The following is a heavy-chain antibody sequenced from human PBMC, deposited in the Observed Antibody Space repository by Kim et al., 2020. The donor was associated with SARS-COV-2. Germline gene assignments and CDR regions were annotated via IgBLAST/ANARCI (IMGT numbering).Heavy chain of an antibody. CDR1: GFTFSDWY. CDR2: ISSDSRYT. V-gene: IGHV3-11*05. Sequence: GESLRLSCVASGFTFSDWYISWIRQAPGKGLDWVSYISSDSRYTYYTDSVRGRFTISRDNAKNSLYLQMNSLRAEDTAVYYCARGHYGLDVWGQGTTVTVSS. J-gene: IGHJ6*02. CDR3: ARGHYGLDV.